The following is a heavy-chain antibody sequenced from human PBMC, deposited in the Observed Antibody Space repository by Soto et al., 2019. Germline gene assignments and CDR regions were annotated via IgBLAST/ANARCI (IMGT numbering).Heavy chain of an antibody. D-gene: IGHD6-13*01. V-gene: IGHV1-69*13. J-gene: IGHJ6*02. Sequence: SVKVSCKASGGTFSSYAISWVRQAPGQGLEWMGGIIPIFGTANYAQKFQGRVTITADESTSTAYMELSSLRSEDTAVYYCARDKGIAAAGTTGNWVNYYYGMDVWGQGXTVTVYS. CDR3: ARDKGIAAAGTTGNWVNYYYGMDV. CDR2: IIPIFGTA. CDR1: GGTFSSYA.